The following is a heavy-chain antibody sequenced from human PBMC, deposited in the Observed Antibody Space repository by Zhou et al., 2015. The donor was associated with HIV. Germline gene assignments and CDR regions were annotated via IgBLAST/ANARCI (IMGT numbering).Heavy chain of an antibody. D-gene: IGHD3-22*01. CDR2: IVVGSGNT. Sequence: QMQLVQSGPEVKKPGTSVKVSCKASGFTFTSSAVQWVRQARGQRLEWIGWIVVGSGNTNYAQKFQERVTITRDMSTSTAYMELSSLRSEDTAVYYCARAAHYYDSSGHPINWFDPWGQGTLVTVSS. CDR3: ARAAHYYDSSGHPINWFDP. V-gene: IGHV1-58*01. J-gene: IGHJ5*02. CDR1: GFTFTSSA.